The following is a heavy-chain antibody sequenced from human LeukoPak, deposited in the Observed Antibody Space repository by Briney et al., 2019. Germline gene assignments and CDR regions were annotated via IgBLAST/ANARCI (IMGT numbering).Heavy chain of an antibody. D-gene: IGHD2-21*02. V-gene: IGHV3-74*01. Sequence: PGPSLRLSCAASGFTFSSYAMHCVRQAARNGLVWVSRVKSDGSSTSYADSVKGRFTISRDNARNTLYLQMNSLRAEDTAVYYCARDGFLGPVTAYLDYWGQGTPVTVSS. CDR3: ARDGFLGPVTAYLDY. CDR2: VKSDGSST. J-gene: IGHJ4*02. CDR1: GFTFSSYA.